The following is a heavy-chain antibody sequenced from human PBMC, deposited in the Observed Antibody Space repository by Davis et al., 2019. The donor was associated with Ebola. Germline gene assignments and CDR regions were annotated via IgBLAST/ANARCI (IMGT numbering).Heavy chain of an antibody. CDR2: IYPGDSDT. D-gene: IGHD2-15*01. J-gene: IGHJ6*02. V-gene: IGHV5-51*01. CDR1: GYSFTSYW. Sequence: GESLKISCKGSGYSFTSYWIGWVRQMPGKGLEWMGIIYPGDSDTRYSPSFQGQVTISADKSISTAYLQWSSLKASDTAMYYCARHWTHYCSGGSCYYYYGMDVWGQGTTVTVSS. CDR3: ARHWTHYCSGGSCYYYYGMDV.